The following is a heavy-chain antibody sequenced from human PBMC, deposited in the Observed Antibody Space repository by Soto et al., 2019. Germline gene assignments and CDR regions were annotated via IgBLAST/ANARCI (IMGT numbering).Heavy chain of an antibody. J-gene: IGHJ3*02. CDR2: IYPGDSDT. CDR3: AREGSGWYGSGGAFDI. Sequence: PWESLKISWKGSVYSFTSYWIGWVRQMPGKGLEVMGIIYPGDSDTIDSPSFQGQVTIAADKSISTAYLQWSSLKASDTAMYYCAREGSGWYGSGGAFDIWGEGTMVSVSS. D-gene: IGHD6-19*01. V-gene: IGHV5-51*01. CDR1: VYSFTSYW.